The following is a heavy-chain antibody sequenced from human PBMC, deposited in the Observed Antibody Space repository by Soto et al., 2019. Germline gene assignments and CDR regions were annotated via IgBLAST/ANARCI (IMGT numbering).Heavy chain of an antibody. CDR1: GYTFTGYY. J-gene: IGHJ6*02. CDR2: INPNSGGT. V-gene: IGHV1-2*04. D-gene: IGHD3-3*01. Sequence: QVQLVQSGAEVKKPGASVKVSCKASGYTFTGYYMHWVRQAPGQGLEWMGWINPNSGGTNYAQKFQGWVTMTRDTSNSTAYMELSRLGSDDTAVYYCARSHKGITTPGKDYGMDVWGQGTTVTVSS. CDR3: ARSHKGITTPGKDYGMDV.